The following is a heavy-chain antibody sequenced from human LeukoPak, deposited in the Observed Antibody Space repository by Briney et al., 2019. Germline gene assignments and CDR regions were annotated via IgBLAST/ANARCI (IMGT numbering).Heavy chain of an antibody. J-gene: IGHJ5*02. D-gene: IGHD2-15*01. Sequence: SETLSLTCTVSGDSISTSNSYWGWIRQPPGKGLEWIGSIYHSGSTYYNPSLKSRVTISVDTSKNQFSLRLSSVTAADTAVYYCASVVVVVAATPNGWFDPWGQGTLVTVSS. V-gene: IGHV4-39*07. CDR1: GDSISTSNSY. CDR3: ASVVVVVAATPNGWFDP. CDR2: IYHSGST.